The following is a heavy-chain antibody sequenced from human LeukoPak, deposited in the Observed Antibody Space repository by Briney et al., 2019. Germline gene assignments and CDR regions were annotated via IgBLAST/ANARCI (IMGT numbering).Heavy chain of an antibody. CDR1: GGSISSYY. CDR2: IYYSGST. J-gene: IGHJ4*02. V-gene: IGHV4-59*01. CDR3: ARTDPSYYFDY. Sequence: SETLSLTCTVSGGSISSYYWSWIRQPPGKGLEWIGYIYYSGSTNYNPSLKSRVTISVDTSKNQFSLKLSSVTAADTAVYYCARTDPSYYFDYWGQGTLVAVSS.